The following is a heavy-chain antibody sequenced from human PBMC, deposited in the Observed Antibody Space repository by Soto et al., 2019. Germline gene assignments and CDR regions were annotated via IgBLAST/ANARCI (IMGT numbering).Heavy chain of an antibody. Sequence: PSETLSLTCTVSGGSISSGGYYWSWIRQHPGKGLEWIGYIYYSGSTYYNPSLKSRVTISVDTSKNQFSLKLSSVTAADAAVYYCARGTYYYDSSGDPIDYWGQGTLVTASS. CDR2: IYYSGST. J-gene: IGHJ4*02. D-gene: IGHD3-22*01. V-gene: IGHV4-31*03. CDR3: ARGTYYYDSSGDPIDY. CDR1: GGSISSGGYY.